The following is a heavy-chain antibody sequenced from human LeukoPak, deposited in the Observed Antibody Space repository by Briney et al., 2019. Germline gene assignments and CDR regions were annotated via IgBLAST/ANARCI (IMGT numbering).Heavy chain of an antibody. Sequence: PGWSLRLSCVASGFTFSSYAMRWVRQAPGKGLEWVSAIRGSGGSTYYADAVKGRFTITRDNAKNTLYLQMNSLRAEDTAVYYCVRVPGYSGSPGYWGQGTLVTVSS. D-gene: IGHD1-26*01. J-gene: IGHJ4*02. V-gene: IGHV3-23*01. CDR1: GFTFSSYA. CDR2: IRGSGGST. CDR3: VRVPGYSGSPGY.